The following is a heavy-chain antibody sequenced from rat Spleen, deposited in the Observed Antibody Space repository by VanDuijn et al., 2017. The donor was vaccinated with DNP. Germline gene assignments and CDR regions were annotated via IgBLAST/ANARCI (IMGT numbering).Heavy chain of an antibody. D-gene: IGHD3-1*01. J-gene: IGHJ2*01. CDR3: ARLGGCPFDY. CDR2: ISYEGSGT. CDR1: GFTFSDYY. V-gene: IGHV5-22*01. Sequence: EVQLVESGGGLVQPGRSLKLSCAASGFTFSDYYMAWVRQAPKKGLEWVASISYEGSGTYYGDSVKGRLTIPRDNAKSTLYLQMNILRSEDTATYYFARLGGCPFDYWGQGVMVTVSS.